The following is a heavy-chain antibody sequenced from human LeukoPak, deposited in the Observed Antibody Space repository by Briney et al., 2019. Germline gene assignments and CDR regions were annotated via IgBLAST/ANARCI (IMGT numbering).Heavy chain of an antibody. V-gene: IGHV4-34*01. D-gene: IGHD3-22*01. CDR1: GGSFSGYY. J-gene: IGHJ4*02. CDR3: ASWLEYFDY. CDR2: INHSGST. Sequence: SETLSLTCAVYGGSFSGYYWGWIRQPPGKGLEWIGEINHSGSTNYNPSLKSRVTISVDTSKNQFSLKLRSVTAADTAVYYCASWLEYFDYWGQGTLVTVSS.